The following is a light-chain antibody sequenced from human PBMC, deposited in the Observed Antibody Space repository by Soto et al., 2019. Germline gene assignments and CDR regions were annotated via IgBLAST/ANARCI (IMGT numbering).Light chain of an antibody. J-gene: IGKJ2*01. CDR1: QSISSE. Sequence: EIVMTQSPATLSVSPGESATLSCRASQSISSELAWYQQKPGQPPRLLISGASTRATGVPARFTGSGSGSDFPITISGLQSEDFAVYYSQQGHNLPLTFGQATRLEI. CDR2: GAS. CDR3: QQGHNLPLT. V-gene: IGKV3-15*01.